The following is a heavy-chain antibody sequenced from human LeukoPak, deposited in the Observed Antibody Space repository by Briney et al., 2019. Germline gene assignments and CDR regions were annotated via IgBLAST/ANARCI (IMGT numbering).Heavy chain of an antibody. CDR3: ARNPPRYYDSSGPSRN. J-gene: IGHJ4*02. CDR1: GGSFSGYY. V-gene: IGHV4-34*01. CDR2: INHSGST. Sequence: PSETLSLTCAVYGGSFSGYYWSWIRQPPGKGLEWIGEINHSGSTNYNPSLKSRVTISVDTPKNQFSLKLSSVTAADTAVYYCARNPPRYYDSSGPSRNWGQGTLVTVSS. D-gene: IGHD3-22*01.